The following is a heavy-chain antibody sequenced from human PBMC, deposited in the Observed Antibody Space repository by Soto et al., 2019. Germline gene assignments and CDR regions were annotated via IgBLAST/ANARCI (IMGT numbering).Heavy chain of an antibody. Sequence: EVQLVESGGGVVQPGGSLRLSCAASGFTFSSDWMHWVRQAPGKGLVWVSRINGDGTNTDYADSVKGRFTISRDNHKNTLYLQLNSLKAEDAAVYCCVRSYGDPPGWGQGTLVTVSS. V-gene: IGHV3-74*01. CDR1: GFTFSSDW. CDR2: INGDGTNT. D-gene: IGHD4-17*01. J-gene: IGHJ4*02. CDR3: VRSYGDPPG.